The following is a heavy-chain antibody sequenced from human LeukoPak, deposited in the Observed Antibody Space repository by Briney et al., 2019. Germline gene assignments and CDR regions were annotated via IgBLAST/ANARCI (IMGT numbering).Heavy chain of an antibody. D-gene: IGHD1-1*01. CDR2: IYYSGST. CDR3: ARATGTTGPNWFDP. V-gene: IGHV4-59*01. CDR1: GGSLSSYY. Sequence: SETLSLTCTVSGGSLSSYYWSWIRQPPGKGLEWIGYIYYSGSTNYNPSLKSRVTISVDTSKNQFSLKLSSVTAADTAVYYCARATGTTGPNWFDPWGQGTLVTVSS. J-gene: IGHJ5*02.